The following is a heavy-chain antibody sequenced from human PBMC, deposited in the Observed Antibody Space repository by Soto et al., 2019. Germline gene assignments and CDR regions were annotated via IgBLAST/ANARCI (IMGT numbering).Heavy chain of an antibody. V-gene: IGHV4-34*01. CDR1: GGSFSGYY. Sequence: QVQLQQWGAGLLKPSETLSLTCAVYGGSFSGYYWSWIRQPPGKGLEWIGEINHSGSTNYNPSLESRGTLSVDTSKNQFSLKLSSVPAADTAVFYCARTIASTTTDAFYIWGQGTMVTVSS. D-gene: IGHD3-3*02. CDR3: ARTIASTTTDAFYI. CDR2: INHSGST. J-gene: IGHJ3*02.